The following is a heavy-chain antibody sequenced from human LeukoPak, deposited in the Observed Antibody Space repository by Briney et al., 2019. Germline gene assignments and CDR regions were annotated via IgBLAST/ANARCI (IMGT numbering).Heavy chain of an antibody. CDR1: GYTFTSYA. CDR2: SNAGNGNT. J-gene: IGHJ6*03. Sequence: ASVKVSCKASGYTFTSYAMHWVHQAPGQRLEWMGWSNAGNGNTKYSQEFQGRVTITRDTSTSTAYMELRSLRSDDTAVYYCARHSPPVDYYYYYMDVWGKGTTVTVSS. CDR3: ARHSPPVDYYYYYMDV. V-gene: IGHV1-3*02.